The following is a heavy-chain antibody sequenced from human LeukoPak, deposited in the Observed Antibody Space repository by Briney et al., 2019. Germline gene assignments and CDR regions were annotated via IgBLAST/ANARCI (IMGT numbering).Heavy chain of an antibody. CDR3: ARDPGDWAYYFDY. V-gene: IGHV1-2*02. Sequence: ASVKVSCKASGYTFTGYYMHWVRQAPGQGLEWMGWINPNSGGTNYAQKFQGRVTMTRDTSISTAYMELSRLRSDDTVVYYCARDPGDWAYYFDYWGQGTLVTVSS. D-gene: IGHD3/OR15-3a*01. CDR1: GYTFTGYY. J-gene: IGHJ4*02. CDR2: INPNSGGT.